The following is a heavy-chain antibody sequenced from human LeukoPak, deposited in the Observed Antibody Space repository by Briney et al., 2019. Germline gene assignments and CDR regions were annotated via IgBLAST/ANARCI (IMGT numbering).Heavy chain of an antibody. J-gene: IGHJ4*02. CDR3: ARSRGCYYDSSAYHGAIDN. CDR2: IYYSGST. D-gene: IGHD3-22*01. Sequence: SETLSLTCTVSGGSISSYYWSWIRQPPGKGLEWIGYIYYSGSTNYNPSLKSRVTISVVTSKNQFSLKLSSVTAADTAVYYCARSRGCYYDSSAYHGAIDNWGQGTLVTVSS. CDR1: GGSISSYY. V-gene: IGHV4-59*01.